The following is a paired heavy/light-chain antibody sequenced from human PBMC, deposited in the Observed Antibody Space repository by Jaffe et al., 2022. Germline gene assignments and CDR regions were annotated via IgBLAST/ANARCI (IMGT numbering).Heavy chain of an antibody. CDR3: ARHDCSGNKCYSQFHY. CDR1: GYSFTNYW. CDR2: IYPGGSDSNT. V-gene: IGHV5-51*01. D-gene: IGHD2-15*01. Sequence: EVQLVQSGAEVKKPGESLKISCKGSGYSFTNYWIGWVRQMPGKGLEWVAIIYPGGSDSNTRYSSSFQGQVTISADRSISTAYLQWSSLKASDTAMYYCARHDCSGNKCYSQFHYWGQGTLVTVSS. J-gene: IGHJ1*01.
Light chain of an antibody. CDR2: DVT. CDR1: SSDVGGYNY. Sequence: QSALTQPASVSGSPGQSITISCTGTSSDVGGYNYVSWYQQHPGKVPKLMIYDVTNRPSGVSNRFSGSKSGNTASLTISGLQAEDEADYHCSSYTSTDAHVVFGGGTKLTVL. J-gene: IGLJ2*01. V-gene: IGLV2-14*03. CDR3: SSYTSTDAHVV.